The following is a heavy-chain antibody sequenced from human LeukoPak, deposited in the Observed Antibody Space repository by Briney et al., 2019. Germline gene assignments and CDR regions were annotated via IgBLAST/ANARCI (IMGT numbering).Heavy chain of an antibody. Sequence: ASVKVSCKASGYTFTSYYMHLVRQAPGQGLEWMGISNPSGGSTSYAQKFQGRVTMTRDTSTSTVYMELSSLRSEDTAVYYCARVGLEMATINWGQGTLVTVSS. CDR3: ARVGLEMATIN. CDR1: GYTFTSYY. J-gene: IGHJ4*02. CDR2: SNPSGGST. D-gene: IGHD5-24*01. V-gene: IGHV1-46*01.